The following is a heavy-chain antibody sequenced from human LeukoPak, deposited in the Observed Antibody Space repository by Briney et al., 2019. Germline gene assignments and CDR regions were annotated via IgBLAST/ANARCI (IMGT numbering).Heavy chain of an antibody. CDR2: IIPIFGTA. D-gene: IGHD4-17*01. CDR1: GGTFSSYA. V-gene: IGHV1-69*06. CDR3: ARVRRAYGGFDP. J-gene: IGHJ5*02. Sequence: GASVKVSCKASGGTFSSYAISWVRQAPGQGLEWMGGIIPIFGTANYAQKFQGRVTITADKSTSTVYMELSSLRSEDTAVYYCARVRRAYGGFDPWGQGTLVTVSS.